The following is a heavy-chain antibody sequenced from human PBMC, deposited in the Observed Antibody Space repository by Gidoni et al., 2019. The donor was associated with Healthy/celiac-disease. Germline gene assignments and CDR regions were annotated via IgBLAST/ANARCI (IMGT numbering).Heavy chain of an antibody. CDR1: GGSISSYY. V-gene: IGHV4-59*01. D-gene: IGHD3-10*01. CDR2: IYYSGST. J-gene: IGHJ4*02. Sequence: QVQLQESGPGLVKPSETLSLTCTVSGGSISSYYWSWIRQPPGKGLEWIGYIYYSGSTNYNPSLKSRVTISVDTSKNQFSLKLSSVTAADTAVYYCARVRHGSGSLFDYWGQGTLVTVSS. CDR3: ARVRHGSGSLFDY.